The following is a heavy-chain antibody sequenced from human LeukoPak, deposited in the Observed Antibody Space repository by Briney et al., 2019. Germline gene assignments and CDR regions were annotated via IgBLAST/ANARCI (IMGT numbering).Heavy chain of an antibody. D-gene: IGHD3-22*01. J-gene: IGHJ6*02. Sequence: ASVKVSCKASGYIFTDYCMHWVRQAPGQELGWMGRINPNSGGTNYAQKFQGRVTMTRDTSISTAYMELSRLRSDDTAVYYCARAGIDYYDSSGYSTYYYGMDVWGQGTTVTVSS. CDR1: GYIFTDYC. CDR2: INPNSGGT. V-gene: IGHV1-2*06. CDR3: ARAGIDYYDSSGYSTYYYGMDV.